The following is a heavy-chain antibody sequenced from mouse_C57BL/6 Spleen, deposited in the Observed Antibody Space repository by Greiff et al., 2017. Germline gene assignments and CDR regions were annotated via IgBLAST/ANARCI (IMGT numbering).Heavy chain of an antibody. J-gene: IGHJ3*01. CDR2: IYPGSGST. V-gene: IGHV1-55*01. Sequence: QVHVKQPGAELVKPGASVKMSCKASGYTFTSYWITWVKQRPGQGLEWIGDIYPGSGSTNYNEKFKSKATLTVDTSSSTAYMQLSSLTSEDSAVYYCARSPMGQWTWFAYWGQGTLVTVSA. CDR1: GYTFTSYW. CDR3: ARSPMGQWTWFAY. D-gene: IGHD3-3*01.